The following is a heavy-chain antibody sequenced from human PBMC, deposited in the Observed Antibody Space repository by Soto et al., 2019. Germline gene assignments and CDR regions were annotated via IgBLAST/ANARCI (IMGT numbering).Heavy chain of an antibody. J-gene: IGHJ4*02. CDR3: ARDTSHYFDH. CDR1: GGFNNYA. Sequence: GASVKVSCKASGGFNNYAVTWVRQAPGQGLEWMGWITPYNGKTHYAQKFQDRVTMTTDTAATTAYMELRSLTSDDSAMYFCARDTSHYFDHWGQGILVTVSS. CDR2: ITPYNGKT. D-gene: IGHD2-2*01. V-gene: IGHV1-18*04.